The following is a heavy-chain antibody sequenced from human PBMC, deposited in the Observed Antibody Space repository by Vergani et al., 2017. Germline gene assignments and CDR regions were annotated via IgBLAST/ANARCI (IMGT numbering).Heavy chain of an antibody. Sequence: QVQLQESGPGVVKPSQTLSLTCAVPGGPISSGDHCWTWIRQRPGKGLEWIGYIFYSGTTYYNPSLRSSLSISVDTSQNQFSSKLRSVTAADTAVYYCARVDTQVPATAHCSYMGAWGKGTTVVVSS. J-gene: IGHJ6*03. CDR3: ARVDTQVPATAHCSYMGA. CDR1: GGPISSGDHC. D-gene: IGHD6-25*01. V-gene: IGHV4-31*11. CDR2: IFYSGTT.